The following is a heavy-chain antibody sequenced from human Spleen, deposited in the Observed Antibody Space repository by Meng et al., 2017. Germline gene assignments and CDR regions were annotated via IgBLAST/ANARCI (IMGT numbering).Heavy chain of an antibody. J-gene: IGHJ4*02. D-gene: IGHD5-12*01. Sequence: SGPTLVKPTQTLTLTCTLSGFSLTTSGVGVGWIRQPPGKALEWLALIYWDDDKRYSQPLKSRLTLTRDTSKNQVVLTMTDMDPVDTATYYCERLVTWERGYSGFDPRYFFDFWGQGTLVTVSS. CDR1: GFSLTTSGVG. V-gene: IGHV2-5*02. CDR3: ERLVTWERGYSGFDPRYFFDF. CDR2: IYWDDDK.